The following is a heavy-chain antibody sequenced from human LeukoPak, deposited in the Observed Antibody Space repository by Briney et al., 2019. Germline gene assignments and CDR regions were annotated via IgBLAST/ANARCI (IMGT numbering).Heavy chain of an antibody. CDR3: AGGSLYYYYYYMDV. J-gene: IGHJ6*03. CDR2: IYTSGST. Sequence: KPSETLSLICTVSGGSISSSSYYWSWIRQPAGKGLEWIWRIYTSGSTNCNPSLKSRVTISVDTSKNQFSLKLSSVTAADTAVYYCAGGSLYYYYYYMDVWGKGTTVTVSS. CDR1: GGSISSSSYY. D-gene: IGHD3-16*01. V-gene: IGHV4-61*02.